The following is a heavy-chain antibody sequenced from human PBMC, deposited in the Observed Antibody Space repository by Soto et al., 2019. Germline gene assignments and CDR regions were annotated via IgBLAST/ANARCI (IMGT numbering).Heavy chain of an antibody. Sequence: ASVKVSCKASGYTFTSYDINWVRQATGQGLEWMGWMNPNSGNTGYAQKFQGRVTMTRNTSISTAYMELSSLRSEDTAVYYCARLIYEDVWGSYRPNAFDIWGQGTMVPVSS. CDR3: ARLIYEDVWGSYRPNAFDI. D-gene: IGHD3-16*02. J-gene: IGHJ3*02. V-gene: IGHV1-8*01. CDR2: MNPNSGNT. CDR1: GYTFTSYD.